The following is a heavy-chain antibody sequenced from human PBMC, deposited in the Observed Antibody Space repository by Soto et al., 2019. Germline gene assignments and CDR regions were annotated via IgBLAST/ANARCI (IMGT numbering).Heavy chain of an antibody. CDR3: AKDYDFWSGYKYNWFDP. Sequence: QVQLVESGGGVVQPGRSLRLSCAASGFTFSSYGMHWVRQAPGKGLEWVAVISYDGSNKYYADSVKGRFTISRDNSKNTLYLQMNSLRAEDTAVYYCAKDYDFWSGYKYNWFDPWGQGTLVTVSS. CDR2: ISYDGSNK. J-gene: IGHJ5*02. CDR1: GFTFSSYG. D-gene: IGHD3-3*01. V-gene: IGHV3-30*18.